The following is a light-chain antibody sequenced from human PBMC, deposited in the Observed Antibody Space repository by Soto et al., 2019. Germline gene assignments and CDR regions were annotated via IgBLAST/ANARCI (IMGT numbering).Light chain of an antibody. CDR3: QQYGISTLT. Sequence: EIVLTQSPGTLSLSPGERATLSCRASQSVSSSYLAWYQQKPGQAPRLLIYAASSRATGIPDRFSGSGSGTDFTLTISRLEPEDFAVYYCQQYGISTLTFGGGTKVEIK. CDR2: AAS. CDR1: QSVSSSY. V-gene: IGKV3-20*01. J-gene: IGKJ4*01.